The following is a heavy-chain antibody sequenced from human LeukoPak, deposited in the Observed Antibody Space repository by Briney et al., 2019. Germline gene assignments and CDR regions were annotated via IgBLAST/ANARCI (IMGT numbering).Heavy chain of an antibody. J-gene: IGHJ4*02. Sequence: SETLSLTCSVSGDSITYFYWSWIRQAAGKGLEWIGRVSSSGSTDYNPSLKSRVTISVDTSKNQLSVKLRSVTAADTAVYYCARHTYGPDLYYFDYWGQGTLVTVSS. CDR2: VSSSGST. CDR3: ARHTYGPDLYYFDY. CDR1: GDSITYFY. V-gene: IGHV4-4*07. D-gene: IGHD5-18*01.